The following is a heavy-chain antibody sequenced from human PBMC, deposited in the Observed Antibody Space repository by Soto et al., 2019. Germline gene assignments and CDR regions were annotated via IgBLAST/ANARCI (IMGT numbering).Heavy chain of an antibody. J-gene: IGHJ4*02. CDR2: ISAHNGNT. D-gene: IGHD6-19*01. V-gene: IGHV1-18*01. CDR1: GYTFTSDG. CDR3: ARDRASSGWYSFDY. Sequence: ASVKVSFKASGYTFTSDGISWVRQAPGQGLEWMGWISAHNGNTNYAQKLQDRVTMTTDTSTSTAYMELRSLRSDDTAVYYCARDRASSGWYSFDYCRQRPLVTVSS.